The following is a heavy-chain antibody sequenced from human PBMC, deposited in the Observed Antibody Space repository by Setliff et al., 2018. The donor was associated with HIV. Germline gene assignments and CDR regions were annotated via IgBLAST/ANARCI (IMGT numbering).Heavy chain of an antibody. CDR2: ISTNTGDP. CDR1: GYTSTTYA. J-gene: IGHJ5*02. CDR3: ARESDDGNFLGWFDP. D-gene: IGHD1-26*01. Sequence: ASVKVSCKASGYTSTTYAMNWVRQAPGQGLEWMGRISTNTGDPMYAQGFTGRFVFSLDITVNTAYLQISSLKTEDTAVYYCARESDDGNFLGWFDPWGQGTLVTVSS. V-gene: IGHV7-4-1*01.